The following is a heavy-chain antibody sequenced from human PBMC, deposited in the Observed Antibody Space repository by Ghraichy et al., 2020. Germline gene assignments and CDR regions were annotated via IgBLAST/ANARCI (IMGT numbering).Heavy chain of an antibody. D-gene: IGHD2-2*01. CDR1: GFTFSSYW. CDR3: ARDDVGYCSSTSCLHYYYYYYGMDV. Sequence: GGSLRLSCAASGFTFSSYWMSWVRQAPGKGLEWVANIKQDGSEKYYVDSVKGRFTISRDNAKNSLYLQMNSLRAEDTAVYYCARDDVGYCSSTSCLHYYYYYYGMDVWGQGTTVTVSS. CDR2: IKQDGSEK. J-gene: IGHJ6*02. V-gene: IGHV3-7*03.